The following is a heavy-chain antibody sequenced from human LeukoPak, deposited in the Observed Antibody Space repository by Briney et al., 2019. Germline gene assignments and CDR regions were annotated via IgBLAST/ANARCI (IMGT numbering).Heavy chain of an antibody. J-gene: IGHJ6*02. CDR2: IKSKTDGGTT. CDR3: TTGGMVRGVIMRYYYYYGMDV. Sequence: GGSLRLSCAASGFTLSNAWMSWVRQAPGKGLEWVGRIKSKTDGGTTDYAAPVKGRFTISRDDSKNTLYLQMNSLKTEDTAVYYCTTGGMVRGVIMRYYYYYGMDVWGQGTTVTVSS. V-gene: IGHV3-15*01. D-gene: IGHD3-10*01. CDR1: GFTLSNAW.